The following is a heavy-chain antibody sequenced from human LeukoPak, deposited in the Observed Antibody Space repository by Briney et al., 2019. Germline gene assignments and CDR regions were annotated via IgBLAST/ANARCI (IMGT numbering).Heavy chain of an antibody. CDR2: IYYSGST. CDR3: ARDGSGVGY. V-gene: IGHV4-59*01. D-gene: IGHD2-15*01. CDR1: GGSISSYY. J-gene: IGHJ4*02. Sequence: SETLSLTRTVSGGSISSYYWSWIRQPPGKGLEWIGYIYYSGSTNYNPSLKSRVTISVDTSKNQFSLKLSSVTAADTAVYYCARDGSGVGYWGQGTLVTVSS.